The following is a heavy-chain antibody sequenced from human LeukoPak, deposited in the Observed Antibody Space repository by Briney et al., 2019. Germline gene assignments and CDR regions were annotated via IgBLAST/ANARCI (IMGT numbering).Heavy chain of an antibody. J-gene: IGHJ4*02. D-gene: IGHD3-22*01. V-gene: IGHV4-59*01. CDR1: GGSISSYY. Sequence: SETLSLTCTVSGGSISSYYWSWIRQPPGKGLEWIGYIYYSGSTNYNPSLKSRVTISVDTSKNQFSLKLSSVTAADTAVYYCARGWHYDSSGYLDYWGQGILVTVSS. CDR2: IYYSGST. CDR3: ARGWHYDSSGYLDY.